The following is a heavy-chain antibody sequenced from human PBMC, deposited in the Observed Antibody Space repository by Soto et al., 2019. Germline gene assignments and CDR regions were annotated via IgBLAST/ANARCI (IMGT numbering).Heavy chain of an antibody. J-gene: IGHJ3*02. V-gene: IGHV4-59*01. CDR3: ARVGYYDYVWGSYRQKGGAFDI. CDR2: IYYSGST. Sequence: PSETLSLTCTVSGGSISSYYWGWIRQPPGKGLEWIGYIYYSGSTNYNPSLKSRVTISVDTSKNQFSLKLSSVTAADTAVYYCARVGYYDYVWGSYRQKGGAFDIWGQGTMVTVSS. D-gene: IGHD3-16*02. CDR1: GGSISSYY.